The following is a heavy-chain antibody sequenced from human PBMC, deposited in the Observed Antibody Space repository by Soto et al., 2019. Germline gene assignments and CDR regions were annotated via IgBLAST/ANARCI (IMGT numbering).Heavy chain of an antibody. D-gene: IGHD3-22*01. J-gene: IGHJ4*02. CDR1: GFTFSNAW. Sequence: PGGSLRLSCAAFGFTFSNAWMSWVRQAPGKGLEWVGRIKSKTDGGTTDYAAPVKGRFTISRDDSKNTLYLQMNSLKTEDTAVYYCTPRTLPNYYDSSGYYYCIDYWGQGTLVTVSS. CDR3: TPRTLPNYYDSSGYYYCIDY. CDR2: IKSKTDGGTT. V-gene: IGHV3-15*01.